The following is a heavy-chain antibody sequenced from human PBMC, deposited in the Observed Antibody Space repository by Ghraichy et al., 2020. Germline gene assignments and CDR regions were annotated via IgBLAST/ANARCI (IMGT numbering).Heavy chain of an antibody. J-gene: IGHJ6*02. V-gene: IGHV4-34*01. CDR3: ARGNMAARRTSCMDV. CDR2: INHSGST. Sequence: SQTLSLTCAVYGGSFSGYYWSWIRQPPGKGLEWIGEINHSGSTNYNPSLKSRVTISVDTSKNQFSLKLSSVTAADTAVYYCARGNMAARRTSCMDVWGQGNTVTVSS. D-gene: IGHD6-6*01. CDR1: GGSFSGYY.